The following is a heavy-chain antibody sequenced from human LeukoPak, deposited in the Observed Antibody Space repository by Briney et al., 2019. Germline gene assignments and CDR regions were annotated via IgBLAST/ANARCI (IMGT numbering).Heavy chain of an antibody. CDR3: ARDIERGDFSDY. Sequence: SVKVSCKASGGTFSSYAISWVRQAPGQGLEWMGRIIPILGIANYAQKFQGRVTITADKSTSAAYMELSSLRSEDTAVYYCARDIERGDFSDYWGQGTLVTVCS. V-gene: IGHV1-69*04. CDR1: GGTFSSYA. D-gene: IGHD3/OR15-3a*01. CDR2: IIPILGIA. J-gene: IGHJ4*02.